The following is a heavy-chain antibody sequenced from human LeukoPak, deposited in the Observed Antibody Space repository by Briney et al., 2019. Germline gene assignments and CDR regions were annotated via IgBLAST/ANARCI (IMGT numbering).Heavy chain of an antibody. V-gene: IGHV3-21*01. Sequence: PGGSLRLSCAASGFTFSSYWMHWVRQAPGRGLEWVSSISSSSSYIYYADSVKGRFTISRDNAKNSLYLQMNSLRAEDTAVYYCARDPVSSDVYNGMDVWGQGTTVTVSS. J-gene: IGHJ6*02. CDR2: ISSSSSYI. CDR3: ARDPVSSDVYNGMDV. CDR1: GFTFSSYW. D-gene: IGHD1-14*01.